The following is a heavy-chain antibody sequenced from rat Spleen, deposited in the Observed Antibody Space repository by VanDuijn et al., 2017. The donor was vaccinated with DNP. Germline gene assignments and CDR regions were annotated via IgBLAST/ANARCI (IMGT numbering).Heavy chain of an antibody. CDR2: ISISGDST. V-gene: IGHV5-27*01. CDR1: GFTFSNFG. J-gene: IGHJ2*01. Sequence: DVQLVESGGGLVQPEGSLKLSCAASGFTFSNFGMAWVRQAPKKGLEWVATISISGDSTYYRDSVKGRFTASRDNAKSTLYLQMDSLRSEDTATYYCTTGGHYFDYWGQGVVVTVSS. CDR3: TTGGHYFDY.